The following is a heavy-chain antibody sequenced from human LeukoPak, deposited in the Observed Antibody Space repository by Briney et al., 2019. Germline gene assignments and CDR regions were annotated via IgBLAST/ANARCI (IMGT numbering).Heavy chain of an antibody. CDR3: ARDCSSTSCYVTGFDP. J-gene: IGHJ5*02. Sequence: SVKVSCKASGGTFGSYAISWVRQAPGQGLEWMGGIIPIFGTANYAQKFQGRVTITADESTSTAYMELSSLRSEDTAVYYCARDCSSTSCYVTGFDPWGQGTLVTVSS. CDR1: GGTFGSYA. D-gene: IGHD2-2*01. CDR2: IIPIFGTA. V-gene: IGHV1-69*01.